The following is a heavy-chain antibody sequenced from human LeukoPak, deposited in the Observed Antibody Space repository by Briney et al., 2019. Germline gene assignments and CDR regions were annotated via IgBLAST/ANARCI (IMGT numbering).Heavy chain of an antibody. V-gene: IGHV3-53*01. CDR3: ARGPMITFGGEFLN. D-gene: IGHD3-16*01. CDR2: IYSGGST. J-gene: IGHJ4*02. CDR1: GFTVSSNY. Sequence: PGGSLRLSCAASGFTVSSNYMSWVRQAPGKGLEWVSVIYSGGSTYYADSVKGRFTISRDNSKNTLYLQMNSLRAEDTAVYYCARGPMITFGGEFLNWGQGTLVTVSS.